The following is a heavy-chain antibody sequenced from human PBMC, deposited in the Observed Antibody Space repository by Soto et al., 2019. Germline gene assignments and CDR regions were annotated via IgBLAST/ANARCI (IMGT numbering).Heavy chain of an antibody. V-gene: IGHV1-69*06. CDR1: GGTFSSYA. CDR3: ERVGITIFGVVIPGYYYYSMDV. J-gene: IGHJ6*02. CDR2: IIPIFGTA. D-gene: IGHD3-3*01. Sequence: SVKVSCKASGGTFSSYAISWVRQAPGQGLEWMGGIIPIFGTANYAQKFQGRVTITADKCTSTAYMELSSLRSEDTAVYYCERVGITIFGVVIPGYYYYSMDVWGQGTTVTV.